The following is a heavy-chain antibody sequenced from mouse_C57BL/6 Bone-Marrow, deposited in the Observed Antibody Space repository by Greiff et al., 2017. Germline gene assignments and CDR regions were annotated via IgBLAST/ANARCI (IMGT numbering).Heavy chain of an antibody. J-gene: IGHJ4*01. D-gene: IGHD1-1*01. Sequence: VQLQQSGPELVKPGASVKIPCKASGYTFTDYNMDWVKQSHGKSLEWIGDIIPNNGGTFYNQKFKGKATLTVDKSSSTAYMELRSLTSEDTAVYYWERRGSSDYGSSYKGMDYWGKGTSVTVSS. V-gene: IGHV1-18*01. CDR3: ERRGSSDYGSSYKGMDY. CDR2: IIPNNGGT. CDR1: GYTFTDYN.